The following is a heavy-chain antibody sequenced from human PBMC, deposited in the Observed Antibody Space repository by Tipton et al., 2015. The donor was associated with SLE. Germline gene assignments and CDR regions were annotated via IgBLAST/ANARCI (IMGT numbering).Heavy chain of an antibody. J-gene: IGHJ5*02. CDR1: GDSITSNNYH. V-gene: IGHV4-61*02. D-gene: IGHD3-9*01. CDR2: ISHTGIN. CDR3: ARDLQPSIERYFDWLGGWFDP. Sequence: TLSLTCTVSGDSITSNNYHWSWIRQTAGKGLEWIGRISHTGINIYNPSLKSRLTMSVDTSKNQFSLKMSSVTAADTAVYYCARDLQPSIERYFDWLGGWFDPWGQGTLVTVSS.